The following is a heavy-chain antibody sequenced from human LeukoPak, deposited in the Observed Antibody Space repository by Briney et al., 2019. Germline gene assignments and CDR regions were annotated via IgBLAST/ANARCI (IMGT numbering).Heavy chain of an antibody. CDR1: GGSISNSTYY. D-gene: IGHD2-15*01. V-gene: IGHV4-39*07. CDR3: ARSATLRPNFDY. J-gene: IGHJ4*02. CDR2: IYYSGST. Sequence: SETLSLTSTVSGGSISNSTYYWGWIRQPPGKGLEWIGSIYYSGSTYYSPALKTRVTISVDTAKNQFSLKLSSVTAADAAVYFCARSATLRPNFDYWGQGTLVTVSS.